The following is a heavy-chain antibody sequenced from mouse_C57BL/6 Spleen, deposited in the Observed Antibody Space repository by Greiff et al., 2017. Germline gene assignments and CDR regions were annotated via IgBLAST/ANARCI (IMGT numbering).Heavy chain of an antibody. CDR2: INYDGSST. CDR1: GFTFSDSY. V-gene: IGHV5-16*01. Sequence: DVKLVESEGGLVQPGSSMKLSCTASGFTFSDSYMAWVRQVPEKGLEWVANINYDGSSTYYLDSLKSRFIISRDNAKNILYLQMSSLKSEDTATYYCARSLDAMEYWGQGTSVTVSS. J-gene: IGHJ4*01. CDR3: ARSLDAMEY.